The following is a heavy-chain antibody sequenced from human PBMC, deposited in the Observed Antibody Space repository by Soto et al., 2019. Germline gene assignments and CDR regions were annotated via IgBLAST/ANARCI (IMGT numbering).Heavy chain of an antibody. Sequence: GGGLRLSCAASGFTFSSYGMHWGRQGPGKGLEWVAVIWYDGSNKYYADSVKGRFTISRDNSKNTLYLQMNSLRAEDTAVYYCARGSDFWSGYYMDVWGQGTTVTVSS. CDR3: ARGSDFWSGYYMDV. D-gene: IGHD3-3*01. J-gene: IGHJ6*02. CDR1: GFTFSSYG. V-gene: IGHV3-33*01. CDR2: IWYDGSNK.